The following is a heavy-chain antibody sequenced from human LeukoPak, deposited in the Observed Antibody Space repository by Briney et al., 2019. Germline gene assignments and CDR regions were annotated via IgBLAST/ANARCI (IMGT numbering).Heavy chain of an antibody. CDR1: GFTFSDYY. D-gene: IGHD6-6*01. CDR2: ISGSATEP. V-gene: IGHV3-11*05. J-gene: IGHJ4*02. CDR3: AKAQHGYTNSPFDY. Sequence: KTGGSLRLSCAASGFTFSDYYMSWIRQAPGKGLEWVSSISGSATEPHYADSVGGRFTISRDNSRNTLYLHMNSLRAEDTAVYYCAKAQHGYTNSPFDYWGQGTVVTVSS.